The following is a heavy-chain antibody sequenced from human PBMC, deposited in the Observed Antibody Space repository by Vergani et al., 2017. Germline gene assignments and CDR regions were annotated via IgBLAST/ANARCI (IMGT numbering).Heavy chain of an antibody. J-gene: IGHJ4*02. Sequence: QVQLVESGGGVVQPGRSLRLSCAASGFTFSSYAMHWVRQAPGKGLEWVAVISKDGSNQYYAYSVKGRFTISRDNSKNTQYRQMNSLRTEDTALYYCAKTNYERPAYYYDSSGYSYALDYWGQGTLVTVSS. CDR2: ISKDGSNQ. V-gene: IGHV3-30-3*02. CDR1: GFTFSSYA. CDR3: AKTNYERPAYYYDSSGYSYALDY. D-gene: IGHD3-22*01.